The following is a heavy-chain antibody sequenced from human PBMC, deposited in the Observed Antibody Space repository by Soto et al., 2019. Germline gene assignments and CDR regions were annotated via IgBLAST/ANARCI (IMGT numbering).Heavy chain of an antibody. CDR2: IYWDDDK. CDR1: GFSLSTSGVG. D-gene: IGHD6-13*01. CDR3: AHRLAATGLFDY. Sequence: QITLKESGPTLVKPTQTLTLTCTFSGFSLSTSGVGVGWIRQPPGRALEWLALIYWDDDKRYSPSLKSRLTITKDTSKSQVVLTMTNMDPVDTATYYCAHRLAATGLFDYWGQGTLVIVSS. V-gene: IGHV2-5*02. J-gene: IGHJ4*02.